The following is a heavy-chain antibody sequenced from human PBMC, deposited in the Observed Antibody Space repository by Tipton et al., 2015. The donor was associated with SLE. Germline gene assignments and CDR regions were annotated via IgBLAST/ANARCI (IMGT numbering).Heavy chain of an antibody. CDR1: GFTFSSYG. Sequence: RSLRLSCAASGFTFSSYGMHWVRQAPGKGLEWVAVIWYDGSNKYYADSVKGRFTISRDNSENTLYLQMNSLRAEDTAVYYCLRSPNYYYGMDVWGQGTTVTVSS. CDR2: IWYDGSNK. V-gene: IGHV3-33*08. J-gene: IGHJ6*02. CDR3: LRSPNYYYGMDV.